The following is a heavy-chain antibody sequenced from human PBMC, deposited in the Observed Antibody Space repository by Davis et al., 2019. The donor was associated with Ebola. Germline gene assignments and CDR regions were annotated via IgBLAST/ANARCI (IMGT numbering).Heavy chain of an antibody. D-gene: IGHD4-11*01. J-gene: IGHJ4*02. V-gene: IGHV3-53*01. CDR2: ILSGGTT. CDR3: AKEGGGYSNSLGY. Sequence: GESLKISCAASGFTVSSTYMNWVRQAPGKGLECVSIILSGGTTFYADSVKGRFTISRDNSKNILYLQRNSLRAEDTAVYYCAKEGGGYSNSLGYWGQGTLVTVSS. CDR1: GFTVSSTY.